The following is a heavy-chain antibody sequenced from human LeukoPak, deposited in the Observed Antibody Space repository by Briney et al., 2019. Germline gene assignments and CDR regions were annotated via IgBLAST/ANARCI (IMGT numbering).Heavy chain of an antibody. CDR3: ARVFLAASSHHLGYCSGGSCGVDY. Sequence: GASVKVSCKASGYTFTSYDINWVRQATGQGLEWMGWMNPNSGNTGYAQKFQGRVTMTRNTSISTAYMELSSLRSEDTAVYYCARVFLAASSHHLGYCSGGSCGVDYWGQGTLVTVSS. CDR2: MNPNSGNT. V-gene: IGHV1-8*01. J-gene: IGHJ4*02. CDR1: GYTFTSYD. D-gene: IGHD2-15*01.